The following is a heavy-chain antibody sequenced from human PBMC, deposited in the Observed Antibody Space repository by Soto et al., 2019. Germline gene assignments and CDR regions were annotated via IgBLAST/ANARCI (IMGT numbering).Heavy chain of an antibody. CDR1: GFTFSSYG. Sequence: PGGSLRLSCAASGFTFSSYGMHWVRQAPGKGLEWVAVISYDGSNKYYADSVKGRFTISRDNSKNTLYLQMNSLRAEDTAVYYCAKPLGATLYYFDYWGQGTLVTVSS. J-gene: IGHJ4*02. D-gene: IGHD1-26*01. CDR2: ISYDGSNK. CDR3: AKPLGATLYYFDY. V-gene: IGHV3-30*18.